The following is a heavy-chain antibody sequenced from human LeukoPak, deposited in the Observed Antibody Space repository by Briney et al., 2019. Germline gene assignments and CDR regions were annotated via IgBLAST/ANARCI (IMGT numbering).Heavy chain of an antibody. V-gene: IGHV3-7*01. CDR1: AFTFSSYC. Sequence: PGGSLSLSCAASAFTFSSYCMRWVRQAPGKGLEWLANIKQDGREKYYVDSVKGRSTISRDNAKNSMYLQMNSLRAEDTAVYYCARDRGYGFDYWGRGTLVTVSS. CDR2: IKQDGREK. J-gene: IGHJ4*02. D-gene: IGHD5-18*01. CDR3: ARDRGYGFDY.